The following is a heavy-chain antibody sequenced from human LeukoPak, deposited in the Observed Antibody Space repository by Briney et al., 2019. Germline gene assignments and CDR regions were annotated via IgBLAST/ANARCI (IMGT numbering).Heavy chain of an antibody. D-gene: IGHD3-10*01. CDR2: INHSGST. CDR1: GGSFSGYY. CDR3: ARAISYYYGSGSYWKVDY. V-gene: IGHV4-34*01. J-gene: IGHJ4*02. Sequence: PSETLSLTCAVYGGSFSGYYWSWIRQPPGKGLEWIGEINHSGSTNYNPSLKSRVTISVDTSKNQFSLKLSSVTAADTAVYYCARAISYYYGSGSYWKVDYWGQGTLVTVSS.